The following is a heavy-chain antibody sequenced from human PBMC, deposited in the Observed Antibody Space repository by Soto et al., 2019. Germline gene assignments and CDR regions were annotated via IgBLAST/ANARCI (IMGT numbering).Heavy chain of an antibody. V-gene: IGHV3-30*09. CDR2: ISYDGSDK. CDR3: ARRSWDSYYAIAV. Sequence: VQLVESGGGEVQPGRSLRLSCAASGFTYTDFALHWVRQAPGKGLEWVAIISYDGSDKYYADSVKGRFAISRDNPKNTLYLEMNSLRPEHTAVYFCARRSWDSYYAIAVWGQGTTVTVFS. D-gene: IGHD3-22*01. J-gene: IGHJ6*02. CDR1: GFTYTDFA.